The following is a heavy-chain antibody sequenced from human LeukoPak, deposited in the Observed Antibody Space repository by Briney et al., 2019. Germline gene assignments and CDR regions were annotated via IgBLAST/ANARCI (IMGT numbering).Heavy chain of an antibody. J-gene: IGHJ6*03. CDR3: ARVRRYYYYYYMDV. Sequence: SETLSLTCTVSGGSISNYYWNWIRQPPGKGLEWIGEINHSGSTNYNPSLKSRVTISVDTSKNQFSLKLSSVTAADTAVYYCARVRRYYYYYYMDVWGKGTTVTVSS. V-gene: IGHV4-34*01. CDR1: GGSISNYY. CDR2: INHSGST.